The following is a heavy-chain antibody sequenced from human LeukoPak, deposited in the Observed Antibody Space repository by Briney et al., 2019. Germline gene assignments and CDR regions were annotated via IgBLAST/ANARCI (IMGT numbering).Heavy chain of an antibody. J-gene: IGHJ4*02. Sequence: GGSLTLSCGASGFPHSKHLMLGLRQAPGKGLESVSRINTDGTVTTYADSVKGRFTVSRDNGDNTMFLQMNSVRDEDTAVYYCATKQWLAPPPDSWGQGTPVTVSS. CDR1: GFPHSKHL. CDR3: ATKQWLAPPPDS. D-gene: IGHD6-19*01. CDR2: INTDGTVT. V-gene: IGHV3-74*01.